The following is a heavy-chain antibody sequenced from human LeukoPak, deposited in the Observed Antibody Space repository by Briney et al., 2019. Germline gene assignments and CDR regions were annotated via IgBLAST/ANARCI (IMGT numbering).Heavy chain of an antibody. Sequence: GGSLRLSCAAFEFTFSTYSMNWVRQAPGKGLEWVSSISSSSSYIYYADSVKGRFTISRDNAKNSQYLQVNSLRAEDTAVYYCARASTVTESDEFDYWGQGTLVTVSS. CDR3: ARASTVTESDEFDY. D-gene: IGHD4-17*01. J-gene: IGHJ4*02. CDR1: EFTFSTYS. V-gene: IGHV3-21*01. CDR2: ISSSSSYI.